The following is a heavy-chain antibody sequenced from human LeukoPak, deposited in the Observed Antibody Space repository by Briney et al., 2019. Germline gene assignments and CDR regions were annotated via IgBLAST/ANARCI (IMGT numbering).Heavy chain of an antibody. V-gene: IGHV1-8*01. CDR1: GYTFTSYD. Sequence: ASVKVSCKASGYTFTSYDINWVRQATGQGLEWMGWMNPNSGNTGYAQKFQGRVTMTRNTSISTAYMELSSLRSEDTAVYYCARASFREVRGVPRSYYGMDVWGQGTTVTVSS. CDR2: MNPNSGNT. CDR3: ARASFREVRGVPRSYYGMDV. D-gene: IGHD3-10*01. J-gene: IGHJ6*02.